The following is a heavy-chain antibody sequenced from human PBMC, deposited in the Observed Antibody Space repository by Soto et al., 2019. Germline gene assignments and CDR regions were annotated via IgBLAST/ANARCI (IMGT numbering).Heavy chain of an antibody. D-gene: IGHD1-26*01. J-gene: IGHJ3*02. CDR3: AAVGATHQGYAFDI. CDR1: GGSISSGGYS. V-gene: IGHV4-30-2*01. CDR2: IYHSGST. Sequence: SETLSLTCTVSGGSISSGGYSWSWIRQPPGKGLEWIGYIYHSGSTYYNPSLKSRVTISVDRSKNQFSLKLSSVTAADTAVYYCAAVGATHQGYAFDIWGQGTMVTVSS.